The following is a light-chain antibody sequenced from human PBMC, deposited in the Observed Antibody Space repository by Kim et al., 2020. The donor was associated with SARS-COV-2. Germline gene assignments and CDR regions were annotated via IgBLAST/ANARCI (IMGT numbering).Light chain of an antibody. CDR3: QQYGDAPYT. J-gene: IGKJ2*01. CDR1: QSVSSAY. Sequence: LSPGVRASLSCRASQSVSSAYLAWYQQKPGQAPRLLIYGASNRAAGIPDRFSGSGSGTDFTLTISRLEPEDFAVFYCQQYGDAPYTFGQGTKLEIK. V-gene: IGKV3-20*01. CDR2: GAS.